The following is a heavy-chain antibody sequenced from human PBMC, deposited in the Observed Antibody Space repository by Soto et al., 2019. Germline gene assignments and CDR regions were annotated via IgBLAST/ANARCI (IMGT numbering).Heavy chain of an antibody. Sequence: QITLKESGPTLVKPTQTLTLTCTFSGFSLSTNGMGVAWIRQPPGKALEWLALIYWDDDKPYSPSLKSRLTITKDTSKNQVVLTMTNMDPVDTATYYCAHTTSRRVLQHWGQGTLVTVSS. V-gene: IGHV2-5*02. CDR3: AHTTSRRVLQH. CDR1: GFSLSTNGMG. J-gene: IGHJ1*01. CDR2: IYWDDDK. D-gene: IGHD3-16*01.